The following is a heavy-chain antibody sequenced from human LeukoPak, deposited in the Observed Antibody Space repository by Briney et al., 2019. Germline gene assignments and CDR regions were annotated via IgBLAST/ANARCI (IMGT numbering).Heavy chain of an antibody. D-gene: IGHD3-22*01. CDR3: ARDFAMIEDWFDP. J-gene: IGHJ5*02. CDR2: ISYDGSNK. Sequence: GRSLRLSCAASGFTFSSYAMHWVRQAPGKGLEWVAVISYDGSNKYYADSVKGRFTISRDNSKNTLYLQMNSLRAEDTAVYYCARDFAMIEDWFDPWGQGTLVTVSS. V-gene: IGHV3-30-3*01. CDR1: GFTFSSYA.